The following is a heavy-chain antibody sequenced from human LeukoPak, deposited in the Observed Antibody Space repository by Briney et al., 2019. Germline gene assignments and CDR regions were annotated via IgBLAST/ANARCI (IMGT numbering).Heavy chain of an antibody. J-gene: IGHJ5*02. CDR2: IYYSGST. CDR3: ARDRGGYSYGYRFDP. V-gene: IGHV4-59*01. Sequence: SETLSLTCTVSGGFISSYYWSWIRQPPGKGLEWIGYIYYSGSTNYNPSLKSRVTISVDTSKNQFSVKLSSVTAADTAVYYCARDRGGYSYGYRFDPWGQGTLVTVSS. D-gene: IGHD5-18*01. CDR1: GGFISSYY.